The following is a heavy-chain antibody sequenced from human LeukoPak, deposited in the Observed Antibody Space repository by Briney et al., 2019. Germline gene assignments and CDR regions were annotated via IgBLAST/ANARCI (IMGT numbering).Heavy chain of an antibody. CDR3: AKDLLVGIAAAVADY. CDR1: GFTFSSYA. D-gene: IGHD6-13*01. Sequence: SGGSLGLSCAASGFTFSSYAMHWVRQAPGKGLEWVAVISYDGSNKYYADSVKGRFTISRDNSKNTLCLQMNSLRAEDTAVYYCAKDLLVGIAAAVADYWGQGTLVTVSS. CDR2: ISYDGSNK. V-gene: IGHV3-30*04. J-gene: IGHJ4*02.